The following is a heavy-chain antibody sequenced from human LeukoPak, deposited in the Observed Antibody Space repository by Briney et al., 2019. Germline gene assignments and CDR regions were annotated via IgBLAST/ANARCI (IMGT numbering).Heavy chain of an antibody. CDR1: RFTFSSFD. CDR2: ISGSGTTI. CDR3: ARELAVAATGTFES. Sequence: GGSLRLSCAASRFTFSSFDLNWVRQAPGKGLEWVAYISGSGTTIYYADSVKGRFTISRDNAKNSLYLHMNSLRAEDTAVYYWARELAVAATGTFESWGQGTLVTVSS. J-gene: IGHJ4*02. D-gene: IGHD6-19*01. V-gene: IGHV3-48*03.